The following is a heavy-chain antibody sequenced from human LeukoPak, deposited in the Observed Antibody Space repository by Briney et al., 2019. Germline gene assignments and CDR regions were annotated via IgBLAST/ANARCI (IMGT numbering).Heavy chain of an antibody. CDR1: GFIFSSYN. Sequence: GSLRLSCAASGFIFSSYNMNWVRQAPGKGLEWVLSINPNGDYIYYADSVKGRFTISRDNAKNSLYLRMTSLKAEDTAVYFCARGIGYFDWLFFSWGQGTLLTVSS. CDR2: INPNGDYI. CDR3: ARGIGYFDWLFFS. D-gene: IGHD3-9*01. V-gene: IGHV3-21*06. J-gene: IGHJ5*02.